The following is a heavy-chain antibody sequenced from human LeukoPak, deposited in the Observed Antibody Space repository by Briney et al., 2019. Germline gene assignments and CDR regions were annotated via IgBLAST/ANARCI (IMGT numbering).Heavy chain of an antibody. D-gene: IGHD5-18*01. J-gene: IGHJ4*02. Sequence: GASLRLSCAASGFTFSSYAMSWVRQAPGKGLEWVSAISGSGGSTYYADSVRGRFTISRDNSKNTLYLQTNSLGAEDTAVYSCANIAGYSYGFGCYFAYGGQGTLVTVSS. V-gene: IGHV3-23*01. CDR2: ISGSGGST. CDR1: GFTFSSYA. CDR3: ANIAGYSYGFGCYFAY.